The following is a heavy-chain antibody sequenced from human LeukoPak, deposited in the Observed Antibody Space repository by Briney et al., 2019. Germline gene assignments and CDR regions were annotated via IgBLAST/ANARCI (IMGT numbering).Heavy chain of an antibody. CDR2: INPNSGGT. CDR3: ARDGGYCSSTSCYTGYFQH. CDR1: GYTFTGYY. V-gene: IGHV1-2*02. Sequence: ASVKVSCEASGYTFTGYYMHWVRQAPGQGLEWMGWINPNSGGTNYAQKFQGRVTMTRDTSISTAYMELSRLRSDDTAVYYCARDGGYCSSTSCYTGYFQHWGQGTLVTVSS. D-gene: IGHD2-2*02. J-gene: IGHJ1*01.